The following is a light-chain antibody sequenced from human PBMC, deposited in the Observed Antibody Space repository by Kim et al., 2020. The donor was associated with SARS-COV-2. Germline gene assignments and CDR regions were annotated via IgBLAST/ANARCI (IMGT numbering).Light chain of an antibody. CDR2: GIT. CDR1: QTVGNF. Sequence: EIVLTQSPATLSVSPGERGTLSCRASQTVGNFLAWYQHKPGRAPRLLIHGITSRATDVPARFSGSGSGTEFTLTISSLQAEDYAVYYCQQYNAWPLTFGGGTKVDIK. CDR3: QQYNAWPLT. J-gene: IGKJ4*01. V-gene: IGKV3-15*01.